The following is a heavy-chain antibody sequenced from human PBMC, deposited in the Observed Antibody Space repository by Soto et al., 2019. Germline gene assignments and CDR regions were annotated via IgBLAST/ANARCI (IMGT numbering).Heavy chain of an antibody. CDR1: GYIFTGYY. D-gene: IGHD5-12*01. Sequence: EASVKVSCKASGYIFTGYYMHWVRQAPGQGLEWMGWINPNSGGTNYAQKFQGRVTMTRDTSISTAYMELSRLRSDDTAVYYCARDRYSGYDSGGLDYWGQGTLVTSPQ. CDR3: ARDRYSGYDSGGLDY. V-gene: IGHV1-2*02. CDR2: INPNSGGT. J-gene: IGHJ4*02.